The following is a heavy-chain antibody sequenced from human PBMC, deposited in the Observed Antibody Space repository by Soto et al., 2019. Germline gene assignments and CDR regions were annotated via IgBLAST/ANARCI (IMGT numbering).Heavy chain of an antibody. CDR3: ARGIYSTSSFFDS. D-gene: IGHD6-6*01. J-gene: IGHJ4*02. V-gene: IGHV4-30-4*01. Sequence: LSLTCTVSGDSISTADYYWNWIRQPPGKGLEWIGYIYYSGNAYYIPSLKSRVTISVDTSKNQISLKLNSVTAADTAVYYCARGIYSTSSFFDSWGQGTLVTVSS. CDR2: IYYSGNA. CDR1: GDSISTADYY.